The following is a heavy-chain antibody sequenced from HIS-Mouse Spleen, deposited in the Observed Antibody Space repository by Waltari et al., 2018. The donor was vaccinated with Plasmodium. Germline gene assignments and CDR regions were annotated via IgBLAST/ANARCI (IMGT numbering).Heavy chain of an antibody. CDR3: ARHKKRGQLVRGYFDY. J-gene: IGHJ4*02. CDR1: GFSLSTSGMC. Sequence: QVTLRESGPALVKPTQTLTLTCTFSGFSLSTSGMCVRWIRQPPGKALQWLERINWDDDKYSSTSLKTRLTISKETSKNQVVLTMTNMDPVDTATYYCARHKKRGQLVRGYFDYWGQGTLVTVSS. CDR2: INWDDDK. V-gene: IGHV2-70*15. D-gene: IGHD6-6*01.